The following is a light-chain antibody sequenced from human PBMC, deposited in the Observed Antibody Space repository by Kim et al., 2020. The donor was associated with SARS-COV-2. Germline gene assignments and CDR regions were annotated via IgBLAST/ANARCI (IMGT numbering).Light chain of an antibody. Sequence: VSPGQPARLTCSGDNLGDKFACWYQQKPGQSPVLVIYQDSKRPSGIPERFSGSNSGNTATLTISGTQAMDEADYYCQAWDSSTVVFGGGTQLTVL. CDR2: QDS. CDR3: QAWDSSTVV. CDR1: NLGDKF. V-gene: IGLV3-1*01. J-gene: IGLJ2*01.